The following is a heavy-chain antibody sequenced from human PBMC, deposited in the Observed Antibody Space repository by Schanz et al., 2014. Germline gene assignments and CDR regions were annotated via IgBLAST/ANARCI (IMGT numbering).Heavy chain of an antibody. CDR2: MNPTTGNR. CDR1: GYSFTTYD. CDR3: EIHYGDRPL. V-gene: IGHV1-8*01. Sequence: QVQLVQSGAEVKKPGASVRVSCKASGYSFTTYDVNWVRQATGQGLEWMGWMNPTTGNRGYAQNFQGRVTMTRDTSLKTAYMEMTDLKFEDAGLYCCEIHYGDRPLWGQGTLIAVSS. D-gene: IGHD4-17*01. J-gene: IGHJ4*02.